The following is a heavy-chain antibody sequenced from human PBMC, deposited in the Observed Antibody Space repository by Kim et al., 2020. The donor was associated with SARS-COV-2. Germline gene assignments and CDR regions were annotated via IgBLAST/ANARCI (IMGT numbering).Heavy chain of an antibody. V-gene: IGHV1-18*01. J-gene: IGHJ4*02. CDR3: ARDWGSVAAVGGY. D-gene: IGHD6-25*01. Sequence: YAQKLQGRVTMTTDTSTSTAYMELRSLRSDDTAVYYCARDWGSVAAVGGYWGQGTLVTVSS.